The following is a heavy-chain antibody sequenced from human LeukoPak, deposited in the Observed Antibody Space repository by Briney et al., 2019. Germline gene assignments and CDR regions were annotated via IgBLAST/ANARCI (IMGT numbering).Heavy chain of an antibody. CDR2: ISPSGGST. V-gene: IGHV1-46*01. D-gene: IGHD5-24*01. J-gene: IGHJ5*02. CDR1: GYTFTSNY. CDR3: ARDNSVRDEAWWFNP. Sequence: AASVTVSCKAFGYTFTSNYMHWVRQAPGQGPKWMGVISPSGGSTTYAQKFQGRVTLTRDMSTSTDYLELSSLRSEDTAVYYCARDNSVRDEAWWFNPWGQGTLVTVSS.